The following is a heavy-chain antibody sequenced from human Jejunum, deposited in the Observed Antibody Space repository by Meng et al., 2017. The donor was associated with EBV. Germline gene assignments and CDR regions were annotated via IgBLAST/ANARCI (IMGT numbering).Heavy chain of an antibody. J-gene: IGHJ4*02. CDR3: ARPISGYTYYFDY. CDR2: VNPNSGVT. Sequence: QVQLVQSGAELKESGASVKVSCKASGYTFTDYYLHWVRQAPGQGLEWMGRVNPNSGVTNYAEKFQGRVTMTRDTSISTSYMEVSRLTSDDTAVYYCARPISGYTYYFDYWGQGTLVTASS. V-gene: IGHV1-2*06. D-gene: IGHD5-18*01. CDR1: GYTFTDYY.